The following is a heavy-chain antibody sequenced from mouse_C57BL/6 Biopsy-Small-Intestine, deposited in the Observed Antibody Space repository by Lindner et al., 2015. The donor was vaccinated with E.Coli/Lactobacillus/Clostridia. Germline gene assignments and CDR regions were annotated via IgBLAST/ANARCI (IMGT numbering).Heavy chain of an antibody. CDR3: ARDYYGSSYGYFDV. V-gene: IGHV1-80*01. CDR2: IYPGDGDT. D-gene: IGHD1-1*01. J-gene: IGHJ1*03. Sequence: VQLQESGAELVKPGASVKISCKASGYAFSSYWMNWVKQRPGKGLEWIGQIYPGDGDTNYNGKFKGKATLTADKSSSTAYMQLSSLTSEDSAVCFCARDYYGSSYGYFDVWGTGTTVTVSS. CDR1: GYAFSSYW.